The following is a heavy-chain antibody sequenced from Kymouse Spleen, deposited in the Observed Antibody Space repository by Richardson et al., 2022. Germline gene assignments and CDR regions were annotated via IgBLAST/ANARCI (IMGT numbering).Heavy chain of an antibody. Sequence: EVQLVESGGGLVQPGGSLRLSCAASGFTFSSYWMHWVRQAPGKGLVWVSRINSDGSSTSYADSVKGRFTISRDNAKNTLYLQMNSLRAEDTAVYYCARGGSSSSGYYYYYGMDVWGQGTTVTVSS. J-gene: IGHJ6*02. D-gene: IGHD6-6*01. CDR3: ARGGSSSSGYYYYYGMDV. CDR1: GFTFSSYW. CDR2: INSDGSST. V-gene: IGHV3-74*01.